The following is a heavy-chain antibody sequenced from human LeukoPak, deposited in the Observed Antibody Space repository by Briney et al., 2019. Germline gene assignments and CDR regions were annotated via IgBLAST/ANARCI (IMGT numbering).Heavy chain of an antibody. Sequence: HAGGSLRLPCAASGFIFSSYWMSWVRQAPWKGLEWVANIKEDGSEEYYVDSVKGRFTISRDNARNSLYLQMNSLRAEETAVYYCARDVGSSSWSDYWGQGTLVTVSS. CDR3: ARDVGSSSWSDY. D-gene: IGHD6-13*01. J-gene: IGHJ4*02. CDR2: IKEDGSEE. CDR1: GFIFSSYW. V-gene: IGHV3-7*01.